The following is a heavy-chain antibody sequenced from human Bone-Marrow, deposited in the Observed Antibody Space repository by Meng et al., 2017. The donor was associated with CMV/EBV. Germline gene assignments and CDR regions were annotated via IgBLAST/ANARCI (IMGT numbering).Heavy chain of an antibody. CDR3: AKSFYTNYYATAYGLDV. Sequence: ASVKVSCKASGYTFTGYYMHLVRQAPGQGLEWMGWINPKSGGTNYAQRFQGRVTMTRDTSINTVYMDLRRLRSDHTAVYFCAKSFYTNYYATAYGLDVSGQGTTVTVSS. V-gene: IGHV1-2*02. CDR2: INPKSGGT. D-gene: IGHD3-22*01. J-gene: IGHJ6*02. CDR1: GYTFTGYY.